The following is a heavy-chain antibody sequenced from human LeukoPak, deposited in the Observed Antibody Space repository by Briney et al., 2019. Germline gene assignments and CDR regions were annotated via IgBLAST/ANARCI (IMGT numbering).Heavy chain of an antibody. Sequence: SETLSLTCTVSGGSISGYYWSWLRQPPGKGLEWIGYLYYDGSTIYNPSLKSRVTISLDTSKNQFFLKLSSVTAADTAVYYCARYSYGGFYIAYWGQGTPVTVSS. V-gene: IGHV4-59*08. J-gene: IGHJ4*02. CDR3: ARYSYGGFYIAY. CDR2: LYYDGST. CDR1: GGSISGYY. D-gene: IGHD5-18*01.